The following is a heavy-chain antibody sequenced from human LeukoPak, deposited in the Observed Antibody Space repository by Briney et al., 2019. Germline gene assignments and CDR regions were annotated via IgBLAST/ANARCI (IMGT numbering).Heavy chain of an antibody. D-gene: IGHD2-15*01. J-gene: IGHJ4*02. CDR2: ISGDGGT. V-gene: IGHV3-23*01. CDR1: GFTFSDYY. CDR3: ARYCGAASCYSGFDY. Sequence: GGSLRLSCAASGFTFSDYYMSWIRQAPGKGLEWVSAISGDGGTYYADSVKGRFTISRDNSKNTLYLQMNSLGGEDTALYYCARYCGAASCYSGFDYWGQGTLVTVAS.